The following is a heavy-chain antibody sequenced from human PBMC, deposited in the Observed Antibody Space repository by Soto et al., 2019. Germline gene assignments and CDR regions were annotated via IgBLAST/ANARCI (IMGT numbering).Heavy chain of an antibody. Sequence: EVLLVESGGGLVQPDRPLRLSCAASGFNFENYAMHWVRQAPGKDLEWVSGISWNSGQLDYAGSVRGRFTISRDNGKNSLYLEMNSLRPDDTALYFCAKDKSTGEYSYYRYMDVWGRGTTVIVSS. CDR3: AKDKSTGEYSYYRYMDV. CDR2: ISWNSGQL. D-gene: IGHD4-17*01. CDR1: GFNFENYA. V-gene: IGHV3-9*01. J-gene: IGHJ6*03.